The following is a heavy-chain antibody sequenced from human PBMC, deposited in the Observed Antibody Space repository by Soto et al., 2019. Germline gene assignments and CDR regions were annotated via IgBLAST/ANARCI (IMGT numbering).Heavy chain of an antibody. CDR2: IIPIFGTA. J-gene: IGHJ5*02. CDR1: GGTFSSYA. D-gene: IGHD1-1*01. Sequence: QVQLVQSGAEVKKPGSSVKVSCKASGGTFSSYAISWVRQAPGQGLEWMGGIIPIFGTANYAQKFQGRVTITADESTSTAYMERSSLRSEDTAVYYCARVGTGTTFGWFDPWGQGTLVTVSS. CDR3: ARVGTGTTFGWFDP. V-gene: IGHV1-69*01.